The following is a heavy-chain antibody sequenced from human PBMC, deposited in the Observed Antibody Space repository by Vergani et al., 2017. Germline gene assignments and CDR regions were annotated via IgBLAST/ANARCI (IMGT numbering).Heavy chain of an antibody. Sequence: QVQLQESGPGLVKPSQTLSLTCTVSGGSISSGSYYWSWIRQPAGKGLEWIGRIYTSGSTNYNPSLKSRVTISVDTSKNQFSLKLSSVTAADTAVYYCARGPDYHDILDYWGQGTLVTVSS. V-gene: IGHV4-61*02. CDR1: GGSISSGSYY. CDR2: IYTSGST. D-gene: IGHD3-22*01. CDR3: ARGPDYHDILDY. J-gene: IGHJ4*02.